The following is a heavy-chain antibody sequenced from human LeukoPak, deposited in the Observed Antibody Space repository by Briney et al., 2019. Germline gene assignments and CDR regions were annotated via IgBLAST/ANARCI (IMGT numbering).Heavy chain of an antibody. CDR1: GVTGRSYH. Sequence: PMSSLMRPCATCGVTGRSYHMHGFRQAPSKGLEWVAVISYDTNDRYYADSVKGRFTISRDNSRNTLSLQMNSLRTEDTAVYYCARGRDVWGQGTTVTVSS. CDR2: ISYDTNDR. V-gene: IGHV3-30-3*01. J-gene: IGHJ6*02. CDR3: ARGRDV.